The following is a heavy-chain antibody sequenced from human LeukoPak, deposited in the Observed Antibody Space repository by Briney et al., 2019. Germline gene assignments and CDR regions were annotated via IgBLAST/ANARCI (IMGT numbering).Heavy chain of an antibody. J-gene: IGHJ4*02. Sequence: GSVKVSCKASGYTFTSYGISWVRQAPGQGLEWMGWISAYNGNTNYAQKLQGRVTMTTDTSTSTAYMELRSLRSDDTAVYYCARDAAAGIALMRAYFDYWGQGTLVTVSS. CDR3: ARDAAAGIALMRAYFDY. CDR1: GYTFTSYG. V-gene: IGHV1-18*01. CDR2: ISAYNGNT. D-gene: IGHD6-13*01.